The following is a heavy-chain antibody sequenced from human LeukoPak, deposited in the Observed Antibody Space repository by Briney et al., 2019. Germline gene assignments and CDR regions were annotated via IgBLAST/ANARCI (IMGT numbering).Heavy chain of an antibody. V-gene: IGHV3-30*03. D-gene: IGHD3-10*01. Sequence: GGSLRLSCAASGFTLSNAWMNWVRQAPGKGLEWVAVTSSDLNVKLYADSVKGRFTISRDNSRSTLYLQMNSLRPEDTAIYYCAREGYYGSGSPPSLYFDYWGQGTLVTVSS. CDR2: TSSDLNVK. CDR3: AREGYYGSGSPPSLYFDY. J-gene: IGHJ4*02. CDR1: GFTLSNAW.